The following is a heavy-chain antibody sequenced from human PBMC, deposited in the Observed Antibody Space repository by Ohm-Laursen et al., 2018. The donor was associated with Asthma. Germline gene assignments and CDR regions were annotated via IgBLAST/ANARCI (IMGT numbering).Heavy chain of an antibody. V-gene: IGHV3-15*01. CDR3: TTHLPLGYCSGGSCYSGGY. CDR2: IKSKTGGGTT. D-gene: IGHD2-15*01. CDR1: GFTFSNAW. J-gene: IGHJ4*02. Sequence: SLRLSCTASGFTFSNAWMSWVRQAPGKGLEWVGRIKSKTGGGTTDYAAPVKGRFTISRDDSKNTLYLQMNSLKTEDTAVYYCTTHLPLGYCSGGSCYSGGYWGQGTLVTVSS.